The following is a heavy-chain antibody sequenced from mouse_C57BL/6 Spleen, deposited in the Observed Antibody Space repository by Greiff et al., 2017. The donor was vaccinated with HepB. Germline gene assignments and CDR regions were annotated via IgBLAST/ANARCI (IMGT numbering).Heavy chain of an antibody. V-gene: IGHV5-9*01. D-gene: IGHD1-1*01. CDR2: ISGGGGNT. CDR3: ARDYYGSSL. CDR1: GFTFSSYT. Sequence: EVKLMESGGGLVKPGGSLKLSCAASGFTFSSYTMSWVRQTPEKRLEWVATISGGGGNTYYPDSVKGRFTISRDNAKNTLYLQMSSLRSEDTALYYCARDYYGSSLWGTGTTVTVSS. J-gene: IGHJ1*03.